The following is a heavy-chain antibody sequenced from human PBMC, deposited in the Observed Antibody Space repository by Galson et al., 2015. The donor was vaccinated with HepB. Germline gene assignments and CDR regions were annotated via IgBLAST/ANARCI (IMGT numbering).Heavy chain of an antibody. CDR1: GFTFSSYA. Sequence: SLRLSCAASGFTFSSYAMNWVRQAPGKGLEWVSGISGGGGSTFYADSVKGRFTISRDNSKNTLYPQMNSLRAEDTAVYYCAKDECGGSCYSSFDYWGQGTLVTVSS. CDR2: ISGGGGST. D-gene: IGHD2-15*01. J-gene: IGHJ4*02. V-gene: IGHV3-23*01. CDR3: AKDECGGSCYSSFDY.